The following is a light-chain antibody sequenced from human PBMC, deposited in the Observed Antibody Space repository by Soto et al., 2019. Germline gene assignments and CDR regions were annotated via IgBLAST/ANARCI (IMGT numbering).Light chain of an antibody. CDR1: QGIDSY. CDR3: LQKYFYPFT. J-gene: IGKJ3*01. Sequence: IHMTQSPSSLSASVGYRFTITCRASQGIDSYLAWYQQKPGKAPKLLIYAASSLQSGVPARFRGSGSGTDFTLTISSLQPEDFDTYYCLQKYFYPFTFGPGTKVDIK. V-gene: IGKV1-6*01. CDR2: AAS.